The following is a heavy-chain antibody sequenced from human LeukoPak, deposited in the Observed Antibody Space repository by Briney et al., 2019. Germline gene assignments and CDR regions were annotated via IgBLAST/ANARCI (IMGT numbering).Heavy chain of an antibody. Sequence: GGSLRLSCAASGFTFSSYGMHWVRQAPGKGLEWVAVISYDGSNKYYADSVKGRFTISRDNSKNTLYLQMNSLRAEDTAVYYCARRGIAAAESFDYWGQGTLVTVSS. CDR1: GFTFSSYG. J-gene: IGHJ4*02. D-gene: IGHD6-13*01. CDR2: ISYDGSNK. V-gene: IGHV3-30*03. CDR3: ARRGIAAAESFDY.